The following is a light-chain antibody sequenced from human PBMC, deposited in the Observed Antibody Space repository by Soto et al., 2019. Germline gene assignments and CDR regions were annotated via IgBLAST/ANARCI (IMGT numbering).Light chain of an antibody. J-gene: IGKJ5*01. V-gene: IGKV1-33*01. CDR1: QDIAKN. CDR3: QQYHTLLPIT. CDR2: DAS. Sequence: IQMTQSPSSLSASVGDRVTITCQASQDIAKNLNWYQQKPGKAPKLLIYDASSLQTGVTSRFSGSGSATHFTFPISSLQSADIATYYCQQYHTLLPITFGQGTRLEIK.